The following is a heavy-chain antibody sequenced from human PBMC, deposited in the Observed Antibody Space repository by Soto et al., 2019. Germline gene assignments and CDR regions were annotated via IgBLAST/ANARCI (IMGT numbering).Heavy chain of an antibody. CDR3: AKGSGSSRPYYFDY. Sequence: GGSLRLSCAASGFTFSSYVMSWVRQTPGKGLGWVSAISGSSDSTYNADSVKGRFTISRDNSKNTLYLQMNSLRAEDTAVYYCAKGSGSSRPYYFDYWGQGTLVTVSS. V-gene: IGHV3-23*01. CDR1: GFTFSSYV. CDR2: ISGSSDST. J-gene: IGHJ4*02. D-gene: IGHD2-2*01.